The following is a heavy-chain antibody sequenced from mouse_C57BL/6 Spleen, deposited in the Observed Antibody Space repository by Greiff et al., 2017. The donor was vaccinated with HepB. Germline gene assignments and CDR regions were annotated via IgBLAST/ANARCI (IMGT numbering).Heavy chain of an antibody. CDR3: ARGDSNYSWFAY. Sequence: QVQLKQPGAELVRPGTSVKLSCKASGYTFTSYWMHWVKQRPGQGLEWIGVIDPSDSYTNYNQKFKGKATLTVDTSSSTAYMQLSSLTSEDSAVYYCARGDSNYSWFAYWGQGTLVTVSA. CDR2: IDPSDSYT. V-gene: IGHV1-59*01. J-gene: IGHJ3*01. CDR1: GYTFTSYW. D-gene: IGHD2-5*01.